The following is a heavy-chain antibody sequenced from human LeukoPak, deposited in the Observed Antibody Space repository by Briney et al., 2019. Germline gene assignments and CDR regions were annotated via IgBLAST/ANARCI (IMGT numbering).Heavy chain of an antibody. CDR3: ASGDILTGTLDY. D-gene: IGHD3-9*01. Sequence: PGGSLRLSCAASGFTFSSYEMNWVRQAPGKGLEWVSYISSSGSTIYYADSVKGRFTISRDNAKNSLYLQMNSLRAEDTAVYYCASGDILTGTLDYWGQGTLVTVS. J-gene: IGHJ4*02. CDR2: ISSSGSTI. CDR1: GFTFSSYE. V-gene: IGHV3-48*03.